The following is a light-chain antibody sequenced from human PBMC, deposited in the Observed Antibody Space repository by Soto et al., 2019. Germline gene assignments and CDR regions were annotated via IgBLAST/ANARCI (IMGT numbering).Light chain of an antibody. CDR2: YDS. V-gene: IGLV3-21*03. Sequence: SYELTQPPSVSVAPEKTATITCGGDRIGTNAVHWYQQKPGRAPLLVVYYDSDRRSGIPERLSGSTSGNTATLTISRVEAVDEGDYYCQLWDSSIDQGVFGGETKLTVI. J-gene: IGLJ3*02. CDR1: RIGTNA. CDR3: QLWDSSIDQGV.